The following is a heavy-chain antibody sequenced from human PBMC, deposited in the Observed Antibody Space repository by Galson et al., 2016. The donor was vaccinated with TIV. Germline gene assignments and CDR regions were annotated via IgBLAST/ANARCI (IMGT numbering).Heavy chain of an antibody. V-gene: IGHV1-69*13. J-gene: IGHJ6*02. CDR3: AKDRNTAMDTYHYYYGMDV. CDR1: GDTFSSYP. Sequence: SVKVSCKASGDTFSSYPFNWVRQAPGQGLKWVGGFIPLFGTANYAQKLQGRVTISADESTSTLYMEVRSLRSEDTAVYYCAKDRNTAMDTYHYYYGMDVWGQGTTVIVSS. CDR2: FIPLFGTA. D-gene: IGHD5-18*01.